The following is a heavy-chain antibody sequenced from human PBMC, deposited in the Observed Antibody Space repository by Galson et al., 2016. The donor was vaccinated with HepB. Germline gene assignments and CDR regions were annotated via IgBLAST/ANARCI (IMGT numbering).Heavy chain of an antibody. Sequence: CAISGDSVYNNGAAWVWIRQSPSRGLEWLGRTFYRSTWENHYTGSVRNRITISPDTSRNQFSLHLNSVTPEDTAVYYCARAVMLGRGMDVWGKGITVTVSS. CDR1: GDSVYNNGAA. CDR2: TFYRSTWEN. V-gene: IGHV6-1*01. D-gene: IGHD3-10*01. J-gene: IGHJ6*03. CDR3: ARAVMLGRGMDV.